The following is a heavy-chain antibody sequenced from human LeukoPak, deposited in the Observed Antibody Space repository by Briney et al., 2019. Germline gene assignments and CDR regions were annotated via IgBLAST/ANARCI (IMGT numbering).Heavy chain of an antibody. V-gene: IGHV1-3*01. CDR2: INAGNGNT. Sequence: GASVKVSCKASGYTFTSYGISWVRQAPGQRLEWMGWINAGNGNTKYSQKFQGRVTITRDTSASTAYMELSSLRSEDTAVYYCARDRGLANKWDIWSGYFDYWGQGTLVTVSS. CDR3: ARDRGLANKWDIWSGYFDY. J-gene: IGHJ4*02. CDR1: GYTFTSYG. D-gene: IGHD3-3*01.